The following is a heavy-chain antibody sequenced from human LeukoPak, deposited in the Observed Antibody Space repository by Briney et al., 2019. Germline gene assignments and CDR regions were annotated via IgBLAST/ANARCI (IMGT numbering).Heavy chain of an antibody. D-gene: IGHD6-19*01. V-gene: IGHV3-64*01. J-gene: IGHJ4*02. Sequence: GSLRLSCAASGFSFSRNAMHWVRQAPGRGLEYVAAITSNGDSTYYANSVKGRFTISRDNSKNTLYLQMGSLIAEDMAVYYCATALPGGWYDYWGQGTLVTVSS. CDR2: ITSNGDST. CDR3: ATALPGGWYDY. CDR1: GFSFSRNA.